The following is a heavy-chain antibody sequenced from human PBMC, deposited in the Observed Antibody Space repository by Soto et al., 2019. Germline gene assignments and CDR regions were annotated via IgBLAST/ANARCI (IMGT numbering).Heavy chain of an antibody. V-gene: IGHV3-21*01. CDR2: ISSSSSYI. J-gene: IGHJ4*02. Sequence: GVSLRLSCAASGFTFSSYSMNWVRQAPGKGLEWVSSISSSSSYIYYADSVKGRFTISRDNAKNSLYLQMNSLRAEDTAVYYCARESTGYCSSTSCYAGKANDYWGQGTLVTVSS. CDR1: GFTFSSYS. CDR3: ARESTGYCSSTSCYAGKANDY. D-gene: IGHD2-2*01.